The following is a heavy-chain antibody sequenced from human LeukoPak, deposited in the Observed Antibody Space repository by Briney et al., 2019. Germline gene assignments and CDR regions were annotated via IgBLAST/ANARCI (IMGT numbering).Heavy chain of an antibody. CDR1: GFTFTSFG. CDR2: FSRDGVST. D-gene: IGHD4-17*01. CDR3: ARVTTKYFDY. J-gene: IGHJ4*02. Sequence: GGSLRLSCAASGFTFTSFGMTWVRQAPGKGLEWVSTFSRDGVSTYYSDSVKGRFTISRDGSKNTLYLQMNSLRAEDTAVYYCARVTTKYFDYWGQGTLVTVSS. V-gene: IGHV3-23*01.